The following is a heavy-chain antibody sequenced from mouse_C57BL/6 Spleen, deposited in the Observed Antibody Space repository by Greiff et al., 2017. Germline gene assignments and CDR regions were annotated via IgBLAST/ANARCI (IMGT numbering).Heavy chain of an antibody. CDR1: GFTFSSYG. D-gene: IGHD2-4*01. CDR3: ARFYDYTTSWFAY. CDR2: ISSGGSYT. J-gene: IGHJ3*01. Sequence: EVKLVESGGDLVKPGGSLKLSCAASGFTFSSYGMSWVRQTPDKRLEWVATISSGGSYTYYPDSVKGRFTISRDNAKNTLYLQMSSLKSEDTAMYYCARFYDYTTSWFAYWGQGTLVTVSA. V-gene: IGHV5-6*01.